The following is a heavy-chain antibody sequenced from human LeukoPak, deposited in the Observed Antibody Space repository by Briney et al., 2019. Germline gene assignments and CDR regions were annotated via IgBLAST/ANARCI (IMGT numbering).Heavy chain of an antibody. D-gene: IGHD6-13*01. J-gene: IGHJ6*03. CDR1: GFTFSSYG. CDR3: ARDSYSSSWYNPYYYYMDV. CDR2: ISYDGSNK. V-gene: IGHV3-30*03. Sequence: GGSLRLSCAASGFTFSSYGMHWVRQAPGKGLEWVAVISYDGSNKYYADSVKGRFTISRDNSKNTLYLQMGSLRAEDMAVYYCARDSYSSSWYNPYYYYMDVWGKGTTVTISS.